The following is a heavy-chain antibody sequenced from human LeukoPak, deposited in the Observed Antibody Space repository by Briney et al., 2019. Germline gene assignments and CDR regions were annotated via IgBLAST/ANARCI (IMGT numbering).Heavy chain of an antibody. Sequence: ASVKVSCKASGGTFSSYAISWVRQAPGQGLEWMGGIIPIFGTANYAQKFQGRVTITTDGSTSTAYMELSSLRSEDTAVYYCARPSGAKDYYYMDVWGKGTTVTVSS. D-gene: IGHD2-15*01. CDR2: IIPIFGTA. J-gene: IGHJ6*03. CDR1: GGTFSSYA. CDR3: ARPSGAKDYYYMDV. V-gene: IGHV1-69*05.